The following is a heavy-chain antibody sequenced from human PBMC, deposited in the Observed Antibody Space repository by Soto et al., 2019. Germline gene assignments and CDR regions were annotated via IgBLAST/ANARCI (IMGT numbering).Heavy chain of an antibody. V-gene: IGHV3-30*04. D-gene: IGHD6-19*01. J-gene: IGHJ6*02. Sequence: LRLSCAASGFTFSNYSVHWVRQAPGKGLEWVALISYEGSNKYYADSVRGRFTISRDNSRDTLYLQMNSLGVEDTAVYYCARDRSRGSSDWVDYYYAMDVWGQGTTVTVSS. CDR2: ISYEGSNK. CDR1: GFTFSNYS. CDR3: ARDRSRGSSDWVDYYYAMDV.